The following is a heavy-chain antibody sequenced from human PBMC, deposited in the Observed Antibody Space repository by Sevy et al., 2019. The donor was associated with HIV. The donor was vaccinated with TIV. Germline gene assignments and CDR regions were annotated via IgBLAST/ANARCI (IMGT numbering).Heavy chain of an antibody. V-gene: IGHV3-33*01. CDR1: GFTFSSYG. CDR2: IWYDGSNK. CDR3: ARDNNFWSGYYTRRGGAFDI. Sequence: GGSLRLSCAASGFTFSSYGMHWVRQAPGKGLEWVAVIWYDGSNKYYADSVKGRFTIPRDNSKNTLYLQRNSLRAEVRVVYYCARDNNFWSGYYTRRGGAFDIWGQGTMVTVS. J-gene: IGHJ3*02. D-gene: IGHD3-3*01.